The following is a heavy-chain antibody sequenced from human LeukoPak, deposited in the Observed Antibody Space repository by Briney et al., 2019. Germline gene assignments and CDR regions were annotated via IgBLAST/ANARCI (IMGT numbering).Heavy chain of an antibody. CDR1: GYSISSGYY. J-gene: IGHJ6*02. CDR2: IYHSGST. V-gene: IGHV4-38-2*02. D-gene: IGHD1-26*01. Sequence: PSETLSLTCTVSGYSISSGYYWGWIRQPPGKGLEWIGSIYHSGSTYYNPSLKSRVTISVDTSKNQFSLKLSSVTAADTAVYYCASEKIVGGGWDYSYYGMDVWGQGTTVTVSS. CDR3: ASEKIVGGGWDYSYYGMDV.